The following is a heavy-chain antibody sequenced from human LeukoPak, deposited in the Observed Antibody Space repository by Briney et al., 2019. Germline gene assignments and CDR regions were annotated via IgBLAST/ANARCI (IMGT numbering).Heavy chain of an antibody. CDR3: ARDSGYDNYYYYGMDV. Sequence: PSETLSLTCAVYGGSFSGYYWSWIRQPPGKGLEWIGEINHSESTSYNPSLKSRVTISVDTSKNQFSLKLSSVTAADTAVYYCARDSGYDNYYYYGMDVWGQGTTVTVSS. CDR2: INHSEST. CDR1: GGSFSGYY. V-gene: IGHV4-34*01. D-gene: IGHD5-12*01. J-gene: IGHJ6*02.